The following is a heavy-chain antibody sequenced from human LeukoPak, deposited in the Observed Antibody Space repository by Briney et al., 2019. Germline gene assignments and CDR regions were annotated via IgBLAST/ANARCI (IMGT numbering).Heavy chain of an antibody. CDR2: IYTSGST. D-gene: IGHD3-10*01. CDR3: ARDGRRQITMVRGVIPPPLDY. Sequence: SETLSLTCTVSGGSISSYYWSWIRQPAGKGLEWIGRIYTSGSTNYNPSLKSRVTMSVDTSKNQFSLKLSSVPAADTAVYYCARDGRRQITMVRGVIPPPLDYWGQGTLVTVSS. V-gene: IGHV4-4*07. J-gene: IGHJ4*02. CDR1: GGSISSYY.